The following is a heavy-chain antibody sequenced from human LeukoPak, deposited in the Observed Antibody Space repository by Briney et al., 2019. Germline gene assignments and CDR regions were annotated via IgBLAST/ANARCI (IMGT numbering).Heavy chain of an antibody. CDR1: GFTFSSYS. Sequence: GGSLRLSCAASGFTFSSYSMSWVRQAPGKGLEWVSSITSSSSYIYYADSVKGRFTISRDNAKSSLYLQMNSLRAEDTAVYYCARDAHGSSGLGWGQGTLVTVSS. V-gene: IGHV3-21*01. CDR2: ITSSSSYI. D-gene: IGHD3-22*01. CDR3: ARDAHGSSGLG. J-gene: IGHJ4*02.